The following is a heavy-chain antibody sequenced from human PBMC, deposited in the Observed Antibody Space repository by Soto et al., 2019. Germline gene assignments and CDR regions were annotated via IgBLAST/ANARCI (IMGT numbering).Heavy chain of an antibody. D-gene: IGHD6-19*01. V-gene: IGHV3-23*01. CDR1: GFTFSSYA. Sequence: GGSLRLSCAASGFTFSSYAMSWVRQAPGKGLEWVSAISGSGGSTYYADSVKGRFTISRDNSKNTLYLQMNSLRAEDTAVYYCPNGGARYSSGPTDYWGQGTLVTVSS. CDR2: ISGSGGST. J-gene: IGHJ4*02. CDR3: PNGGARYSSGPTDY.